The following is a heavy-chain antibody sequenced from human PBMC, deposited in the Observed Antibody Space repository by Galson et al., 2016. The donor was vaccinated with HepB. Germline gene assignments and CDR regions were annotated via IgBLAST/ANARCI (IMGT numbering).Heavy chain of an antibody. J-gene: IGHJ4*02. D-gene: IGHD1/OR15-1a*01. CDR1: GFIFRDFS. CDR2: ISDDGSTQ. Sequence: SLRLSCAASGFIFRDFSMHWVRQAPGKGLEWVALISDDGSTQHYADSVTGRFTISRDNSKNTLYLYMDSLRPEDTASYYGSRGLGHISWAFDDWGQRTLVTVSS. CDR3: SRGLGHISWAFDD. V-gene: IGHV3-30*03.